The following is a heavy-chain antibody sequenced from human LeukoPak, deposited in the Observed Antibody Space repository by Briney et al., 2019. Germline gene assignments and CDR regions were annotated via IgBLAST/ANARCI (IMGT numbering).Heavy chain of an antibody. V-gene: IGHV3-23*01. CDR3: AEESSRFDY. Sequence: GGPLSLSCPPPGLTFSSYARSWFRKAQGKGLEWVSAISGSGGSTYYADSVKGRFTISRDNSKNTLYLQMNSLRAEDTAVYYCAEESSRFDYWGQGTLVTVSS. CDR1: GLTFSSYA. D-gene: IGHD6-13*01. J-gene: IGHJ4*02. CDR2: ISGSGGST.